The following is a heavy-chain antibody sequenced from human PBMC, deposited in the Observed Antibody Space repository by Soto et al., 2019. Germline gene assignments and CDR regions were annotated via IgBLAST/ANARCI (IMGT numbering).Heavy chain of an antibody. J-gene: IGHJ4*02. D-gene: IGHD4-17*01. V-gene: IGHV1-24*01. CDR2: FDPEDGET. CDR1: GYTLTELS. CDR3: ATAAPDYGDYYFDA. Sequence: ASVKVSCKVSGYTLTELSMHWVRQAPGKGLEWMGGFDPEDGETIYAQKFQGRVTMTEDTSTDTAYMELSSLRSEDTAVYYCATAAPDYGDYYFDAWGQGTLVTVSS.